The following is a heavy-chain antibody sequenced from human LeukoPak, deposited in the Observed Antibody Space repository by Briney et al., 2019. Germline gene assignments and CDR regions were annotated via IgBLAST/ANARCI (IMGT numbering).Heavy chain of an antibody. D-gene: IGHD3-9*01. CDR1: DDSITSPNYY. V-gene: IGHV4-61*09. Sequence: SETLSLTCTVSDDSITSPNYYWSWVRQPAGKELEWEGHIYTTGNTYYKPSFKSRVTMSIDTSKKSFSLNLTSVTAADTDIYYCASGVFDWIFSSYWYFDLWGRGTLVSVSS. J-gene: IGHJ2*01. CDR2: IYTTGNT. CDR3: ASGVFDWIFSSYWYFDL.